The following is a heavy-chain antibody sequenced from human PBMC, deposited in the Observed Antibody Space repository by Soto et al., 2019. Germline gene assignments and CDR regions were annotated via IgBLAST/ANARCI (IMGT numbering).Heavy chain of an antibody. CDR1: GFTFSSYW. Sequence: EVQLVESGGGLVQPGGSLRLSCAASGFTFSSYWMHWVRQAPGKGLVWVSRINSDGSSTSYADSVKVRFTISRDNAKNTLYRQMSSLRAEDTAVYSCARGGRLIWSFALWGRGTLVTVSS. V-gene: IGHV3-74*01. D-gene: IGHD6-25*01. CDR3: ARGGRLIWSFAL. CDR2: INSDGSST. J-gene: IGHJ2*01.